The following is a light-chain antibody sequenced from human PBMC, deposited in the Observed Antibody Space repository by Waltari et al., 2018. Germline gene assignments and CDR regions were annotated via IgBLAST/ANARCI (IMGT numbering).Light chain of an antibody. CDR1: STDLGGYFF. J-gene: IGLJ2*01. CDR3: SSYSGTTTRGI. CDR2: GVS. V-gene: IGLV2-14*03. Sequence: QSALTQPASVSGSPGQSITISCTGSSTDLGGYFFVSCYQQHPGTAPKLIIYGVSNRPSGVSDRFPGSQSVNPASLTISGLRTGDEAYYYCSSYSGTTTRGIFGGGTRLTVL.